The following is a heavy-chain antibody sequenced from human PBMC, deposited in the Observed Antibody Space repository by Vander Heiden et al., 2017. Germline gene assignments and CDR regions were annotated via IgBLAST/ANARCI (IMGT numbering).Heavy chain of an antibody. CDR2: INPNSGGT. V-gene: IGHV1-2*02. CDR3: ARGSGSYSYYYYGMDV. J-gene: IGHJ6*02. Sequence: QVQLVQSGAEVKKPGASVKVSCKASGYTFTGYYMHWVRQAPGQGLEWRGWINPNSGGTNYAQKFQGRVTMTRDTSISTAYMELSRLRSDDTAVYYCARGSGSYSYYYYGMDVWGQGTTVTVSS. D-gene: IGHD1-26*01. CDR1: GYTFTGYY.